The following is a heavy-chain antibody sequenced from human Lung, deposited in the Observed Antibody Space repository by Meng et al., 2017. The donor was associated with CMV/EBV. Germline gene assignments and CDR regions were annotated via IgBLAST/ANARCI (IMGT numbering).Heavy chain of an antibody. Sequence: SXTXSLXCTVSGAXVRGPYWAWIRQSPLKGLEWLGSTYFVGDTKYNPSLKSRVTISLDTSQDLVSLTLASVTSADTATYYCARVPYASGNYCQGPPRYFDLWXRGTLVTVSS. CDR2: TYFVGDT. D-gene: IGHD3-10*01. V-gene: IGHV4-59*02. CDR3: ARVPYASGNYCQGPPRYFDL. CDR1: GAXVRGPY. J-gene: IGHJ2*01.